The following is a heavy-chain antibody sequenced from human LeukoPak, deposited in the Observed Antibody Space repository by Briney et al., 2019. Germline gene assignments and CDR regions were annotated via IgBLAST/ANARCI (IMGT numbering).Heavy chain of an antibody. CDR3: ARGAYSSGWYGSFDY. V-gene: IGHV3-20*04. D-gene: IGHD6-19*01. CDR1: GFTFDDYG. Sequence: GGSLRLSCAASGFTFDDYGMSWVRQAPGKGLEWVSGINWNGGSKGYADSVKGRFTISRDNAKNSLYLQMNSLRAEDTALYYCARGAYSSGWYGSFDYWGQGTLVTVSS. J-gene: IGHJ4*02. CDR2: INWNGGSK.